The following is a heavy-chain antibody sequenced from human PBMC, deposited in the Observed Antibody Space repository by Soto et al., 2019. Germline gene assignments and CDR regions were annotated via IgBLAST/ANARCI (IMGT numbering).Heavy chain of an antibody. CDR3: ARGGYDFSGVNFDEGFDF. CDR2: IFYTGIT. Sequence: SETPSLTCSVSGGSLSSHWWTWIRQPPGKGLQWVGHIFYTGITKYNPSLQSRVSISVDTSKDHFSLTLNSVTAADTAVYYCARGGYDFSGVNFDEGFDFWGQGIPVTVSS. CDR1: GGSLSSHW. V-gene: IGHV4-59*11. D-gene: IGHD3-22*01. J-gene: IGHJ4*01.